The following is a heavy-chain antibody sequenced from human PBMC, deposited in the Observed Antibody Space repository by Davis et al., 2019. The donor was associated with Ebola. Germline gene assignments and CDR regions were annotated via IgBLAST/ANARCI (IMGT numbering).Heavy chain of an antibody. Sequence: ASVQVSCKASGYTFTSYGISWVRQAPAQGLEWMGWISAYNGNTNYTRKLQGRVTITTDTSTSTAYMELRSLRSDDTAVYYRVRVGMGYDILTGYLYRYYFDDWGQGTLVTVSS. CDR2: ISAYNGNT. V-gene: IGHV1-18*01. D-gene: IGHD3-9*01. J-gene: IGHJ4*02. CDR1: GYTFTSYG. CDR3: VRVGMGYDILTGYLYRYYFDD.